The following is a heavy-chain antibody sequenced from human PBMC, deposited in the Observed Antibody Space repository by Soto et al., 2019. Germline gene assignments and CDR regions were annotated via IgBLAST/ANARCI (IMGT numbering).Heavy chain of an antibody. CDR1: GFTFSSYG. CDR3: AKGYYYDSSGYYGGLADY. D-gene: IGHD3-22*01. Sequence: QVQLVESGGGVVQPGRSLRLSCAASGFTFSSYGMHWVRQAPGKGLEWVAVISYDGSNKYYADSVKGRFTISRDNSKNTLYLQMNSLRAEDTAVYYCAKGYYYDSSGYYGGLADYWGQGTLVTVSS. CDR2: ISYDGSNK. V-gene: IGHV3-30*18. J-gene: IGHJ4*02.